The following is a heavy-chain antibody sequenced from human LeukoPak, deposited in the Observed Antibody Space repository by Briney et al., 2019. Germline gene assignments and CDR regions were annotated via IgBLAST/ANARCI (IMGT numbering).Heavy chain of an antibody. CDR2: ISYDGSNK. CDR3: ARGEGKWELPLDY. CDR1: GFTFSSYA. J-gene: IGHJ4*02. Sequence: GGSLRLSCAASGFTFSSYAMHWVRQAPGKGLEWVAVISYDGSNKYYADSVKGRFTISRVNSKNTLYLQMNSLRAEDTAVYYCARGEGKWELPLDYWGQGTLVTVSS. D-gene: IGHD1-26*01. V-gene: IGHV3-30-3*01.